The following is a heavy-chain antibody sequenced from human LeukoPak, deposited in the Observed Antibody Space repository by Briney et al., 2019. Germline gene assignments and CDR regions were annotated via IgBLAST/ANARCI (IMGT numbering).Heavy chain of an antibody. CDR3: ARSPRHCSSTSCYDYFDY. J-gene: IGHJ4*02. CDR1: GFTFSSYA. V-gene: IGHV3-53*01. D-gene: IGHD2-2*01. CDR2: IYSGGST. Sequence: GGSLRLSCAASGFTFSSYAMSWVRQAPGKGLEWVSVIYSGGSTYYADSAKGRFTISRDNSKNTLYLQMNSLRAEDTAVYYCARSPRHCSSTSCYDYFDYWGQGTLVTVSS.